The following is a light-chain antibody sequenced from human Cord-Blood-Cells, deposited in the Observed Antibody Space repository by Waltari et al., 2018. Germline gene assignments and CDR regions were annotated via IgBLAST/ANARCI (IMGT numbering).Light chain of an antibody. CDR1: SSDVGGYNY. CDR2: DVS. CDR3: SSYTSSSTYV. Sequence: QSALTQPASVSGSPGQSITLSCTGTSSDVGGYNYVSWYQQHPGKAPTLMIYDVSNRPSGVSNRFSGSKPGNTASLTISGLQAEDEADYYCSSYTSSSTYVFGPGTKVTVL. J-gene: IGLJ1*01. V-gene: IGLV2-14*03.